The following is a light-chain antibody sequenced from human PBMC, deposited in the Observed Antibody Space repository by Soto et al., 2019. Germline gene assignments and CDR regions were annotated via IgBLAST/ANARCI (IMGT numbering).Light chain of an antibody. CDR2: GAS. Sequence: EIVLTQSPATLSLSPGDRAVLSCRASRGVSANYLAWYQQKPGQAPTLLIYGASIRAAGIPDRFSGSGSGTDFTLTIRRLEPEDFAVYYCQQYGSSPRTFGQGTKVDIK. V-gene: IGKV3-20*01. CDR3: QQYGSSPRT. CDR1: RGVSANY. J-gene: IGKJ1*01.